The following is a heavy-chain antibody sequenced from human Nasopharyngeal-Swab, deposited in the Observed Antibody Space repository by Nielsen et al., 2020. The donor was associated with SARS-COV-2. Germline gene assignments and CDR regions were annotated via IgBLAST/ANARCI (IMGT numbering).Heavy chain of an antibody. CDR2: ISGSGGST. Sequence: GESLKISCAASGFTFSSYAMSWVRQAPGKGLEWVSAISGSGGSTYYADSVKGRFTISRDNSKNTLYLQMNSLRAEDTAVYYCAKDLAYCGGDCYSGFDYWGQGTLGTVSS. CDR3: AKDLAYCGGDCYSGFDY. J-gene: IGHJ4*02. V-gene: IGHV3-23*01. CDR1: GFTFSSYA. D-gene: IGHD2-21*02.